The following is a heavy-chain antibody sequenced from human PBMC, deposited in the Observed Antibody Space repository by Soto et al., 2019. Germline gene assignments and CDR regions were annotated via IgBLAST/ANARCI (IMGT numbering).Heavy chain of an antibody. Sequence: PSETLSLTCTVSGGSISSGDYYWSWIRQPPGKGLEWIGYIYYSGSTYYNPSLKSRVTISVDTSKNQFSLKLSSVTAADTAVYYCASTSEYSSSSLIFDYWGQGTLVTVSS. J-gene: IGHJ4*02. V-gene: IGHV4-30-4*01. D-gene: IGHD6-6*01. CDR1: GGSISSGDYY. CDR3: ASTSEYSSSSLIFDY. CDR2: IYYSGST.